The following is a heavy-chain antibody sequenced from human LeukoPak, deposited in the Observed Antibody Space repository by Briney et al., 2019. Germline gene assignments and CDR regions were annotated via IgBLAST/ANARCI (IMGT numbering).Heavy chain of an antibody. J-gene: IGHJ4*02. CDR3: AKEGRDGFNYDY. V-gene: IGHV3-30*18. D-gene: IGHD5-24*01. CDR2: ISYDGSNK. Sequence: GGSLRLSCAASGFTFSSYGMHCVRQAPGKGLEWVAVISYDGSNKYYADSVKGRFTVSRDNSKNTLYLQMNSLRAEDTAVYYCAKEGRDGFNYDYWGQGTLVTVSS. CDR1: GFTFSSYG.